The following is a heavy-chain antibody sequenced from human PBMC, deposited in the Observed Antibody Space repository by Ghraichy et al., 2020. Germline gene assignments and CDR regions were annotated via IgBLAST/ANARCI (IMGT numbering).Heavy chain of an antibody. CDR1: GFTFSSYS. V-gene: IGHV3-21*01. D-gene: IGHD6-13*01. CDR3: ARSPIAAAGTGTYYFDY. Sequence: GGSLRLSCAASGFTFSSYSMNWVRQAPGKGLEWVSSISSSSSYIYYADSVKGRFTISRDNAKNSLYLQMNSLRAEDTAVYYCARSPIAAAGTGTYYFDYWGQGTLVTVSS. J-gene: IGHJ4*02. CDR2: ISSSSSYI.